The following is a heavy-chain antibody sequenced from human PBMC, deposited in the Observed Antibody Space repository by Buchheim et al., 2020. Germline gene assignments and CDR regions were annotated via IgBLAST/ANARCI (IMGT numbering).Heavy chain of an antibody. CDR2: INHSGST. CDR3: ARGLNGTETSNWFDP. D-gene: IGHD1-1*01. V-gene: IGHV4-34*01. CDR1: GGSFSGYY. Sequence: QVQLQQWGAGLLKPSETLSLTCAVYGGSFSGYYWSWIRQPPGKGLEWIGEINHSGSTNYNPSLKSRVTISVDTSKNQFPLKLSSVTAADTAVYYCARGLNGTETSNWFDPWGQGTL. J-gene: IGHJ5*02.